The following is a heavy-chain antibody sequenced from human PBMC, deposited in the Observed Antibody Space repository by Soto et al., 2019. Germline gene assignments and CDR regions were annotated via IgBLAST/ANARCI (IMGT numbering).Heavy chain of an antibody. CDR3: AKEIAVAGDLDY. D-gene: IGHD6-19*01. J-gene: IGHJ4*01. CDR1: GFAFSYYR. Sequence: QVRLLESGGGVVQPGRSLRLSCVASGFAFSYYRIHWVRQAPGKGLEWVGVISSDGKTKYYADSVKGRFTISRDNSKNTLFLQMDSLRPEDTAVYYCAKEIAVAGDLDYWGHGTLVTVSS. V-gene: IGHV3-30*18. CDR2: ISSDGKTK.